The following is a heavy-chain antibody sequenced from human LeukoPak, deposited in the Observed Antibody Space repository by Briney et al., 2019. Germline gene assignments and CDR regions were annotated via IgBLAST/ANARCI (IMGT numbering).Heavy chain of an antibody. Sequence: GGSLRLSCAASGFTFSRYWMSWVRQAPGKGLEWVANIKEDGSDKNYADSVKGRFTISRDNAKNSLYLQMNRLRADDTAVYYCERISVAGTPLDAFDIWGQGTIATVSS. CDR1: GFTFSRYW. D-gene: IGHD6-19*01. CDR3: ERISVAGTPLDAFDI. J-gene: IGHJ3*02. CDR2: IKEDGSDK. V-gene: IGHV3-7*01.